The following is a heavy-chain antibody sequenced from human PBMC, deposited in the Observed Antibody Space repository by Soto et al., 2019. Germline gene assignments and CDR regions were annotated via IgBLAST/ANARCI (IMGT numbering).Heavy chain of an antibody. J-gene: IGHJ4*02. CDR1: GFTFSNAW. V-gene: IGHV3-15*07. CDR3: TTDGQWLVRGYFDY. Sequence: GGSLGLSCAASGFTFSNAWMNWVRQAPGKGLEWVGRIKSKTDGGTTDYAAPVKGRFTISRDDSKNTLYLQMNSLKTEDTAVYYCTTDGQWLVRGYFDYWGQGTLVTVSS. CDR2: IKSKTDGGTT. D-gene: IGHD6-19*01.